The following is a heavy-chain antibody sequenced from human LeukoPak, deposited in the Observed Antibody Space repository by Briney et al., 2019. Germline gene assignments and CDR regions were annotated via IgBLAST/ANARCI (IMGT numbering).Heavy chain of an antibody. D-gene: IGHD4-17*01. V-gene: IGHV4-61*09. J-gene: IGHJ6*03. CDR3: ASLKRYGDYPYYYYYMDV. Sequence: PSETLSLTCTVSGGSISSGSYYWSWIRQPAGKGLEWIGHIHTSGSTNYNPSLKNRVTISVDTSQNQFSLKLSSVTAADTAVYYCASLKRYGDYPYYYYYMDVWGKGTTVTVSS. CDR1: GGSISSGSYY. CDR2: IHTSGST.